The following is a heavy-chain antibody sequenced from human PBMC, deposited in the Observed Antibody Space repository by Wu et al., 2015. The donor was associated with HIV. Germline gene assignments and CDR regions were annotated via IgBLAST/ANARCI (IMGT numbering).Heavy chain of an antibody. CDR3: ARDRGYYDSSGYSDAFDI. CDR1: GGTFSSYA. J-gene: IGHJ3*02. Sequence: QVQLVQSGAEVKKPGSSVKVSCKASGGTFSSYAISWVRQAPGQGLEWMGGIIPIFGTADYAQKFQGRVTITTDESTSTAYMELSSLRSEDTAVYYCARDRGYYDSSGYSDAFDIWAKGQWSPSLQ. V-gene: IGHV1-69*05. D-gene: IGHD3-22*01. CDR2: IIPIFGTA.